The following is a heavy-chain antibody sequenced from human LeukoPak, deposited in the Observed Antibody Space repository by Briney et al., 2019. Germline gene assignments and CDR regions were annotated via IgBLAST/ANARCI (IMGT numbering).Heavy chain of an antibody. CDR2: IYYSGST. CDR3: ARVIAAARGYYYYMDV. V-gene: IGHV4-59*01. D-gene: IGHD6-13*01. CDR1: GGSISSYY. Sequence: SETLSLTCTVSGGSISSYYWSWIRQPPGKGLEWIGYIYYSGSTNYNSSPKSRVTISVDTSKNQFSLKLSSVTAADTAVYYCARVIAAARGYYYYMDVWGKGTTVTISS. J-gene: IGHJ6*03.